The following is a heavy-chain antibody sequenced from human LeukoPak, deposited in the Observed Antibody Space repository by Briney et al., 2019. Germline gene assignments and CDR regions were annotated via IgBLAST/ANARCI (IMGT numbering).Heavy chain of an antibody. J-gene: IGHJ6*02. CDR2: ISGSGGST. V-gene: IGHV3-23*01. CDR1: GFTFSSYA. D-gene: IGHD3-22*01. Sequence: PGGSLRLSCAASGFTFSSYAMSWVRQAPGKGLEWVSAISGSGGSTYYADSVKGRFTISRDNFKNTLYLQMNSLRAEDTAVYYCAKVRNYDSSGYYNYYYYGMDVWGQGTTVTVSS. CDR3: AKVRNYDSSGYYNYYYYGMDV.